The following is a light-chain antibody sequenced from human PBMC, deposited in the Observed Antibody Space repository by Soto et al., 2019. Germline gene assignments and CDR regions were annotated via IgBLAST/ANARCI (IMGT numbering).Light chain of an antibody. CDR1: QSISSY. CDR2: AAS. V-gene: IGKV1-39*01. CDR3: QQSYSAPFT. J-gene: IGKJ3*01. Sequence: DIQMTQSPSSLSASVGDRVTITCRASQSISSYLTWYQQKPWKAPKLLIYAASSLQSGVPSRFSGSGSGTDFTLTISSLQPQDFATYYCQQSYSAPFTCGPGTKVDLK.